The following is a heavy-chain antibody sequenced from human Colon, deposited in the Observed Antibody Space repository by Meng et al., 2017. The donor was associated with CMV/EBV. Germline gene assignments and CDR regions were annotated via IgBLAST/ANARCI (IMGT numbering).Heavy chain of an antibody. CDR3: ARDGTLRRNYFYAMDV. V-gene: IGHV3-30*03. CDR1: FRINDCG. CDR2: ISNNEVNK. Sequence: FRINDCGFHWVRQGPGKGLEWLAFISNNEVNKYYADSVKGRFTISRDNSENTVYLQMDSLRPEDTSVYFCARDGTLRRNYFYAMDVWGPGTPVTVSS. J-gene: IGHJ6*02. D-gene: IGHD4-17*01.